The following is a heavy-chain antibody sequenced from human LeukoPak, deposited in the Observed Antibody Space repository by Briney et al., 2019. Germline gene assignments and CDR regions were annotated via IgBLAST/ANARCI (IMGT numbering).Heavy chain of an antibody. V-gene: IGHV1-69*13. D-gene: IGHD3-22*01. CDR1: GYTFTSYY. CDR3: ARHRPAKHYYDSSAYSPFDY. CDR2: IIPMFGTA. Sequence: SVKVSCKASGYTFTSYYMHWVRQAPGQGLEWMGGIIPMFGTAKYAQKFQGRVTITADESTSTAYMELNSLRSEDTAVYYCARHRPAKHYYDSSAYSPFDYWGQGTLVTVSS. J-gene: IGHJ4*02.